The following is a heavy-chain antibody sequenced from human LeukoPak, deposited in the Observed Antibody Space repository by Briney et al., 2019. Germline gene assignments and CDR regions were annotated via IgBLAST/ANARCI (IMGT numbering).Heavy chain of an antibody. CDR3: ARTSRDLYSSSWYFWFDP. D-gene: IGHD6-13*01. CDR1: GYTFTSYA. Sequence: GASVKVSCKASGYTFTSYAMNWVRQAPGQGLEWEGWINTNTGSPTYAQGFTGRFVFSLDTSVSTAYLQISSLKAEDTAVYYCARTSRDLYSSSWYFWFDPWGQGTLVTVSS. CDR2: INTNTGSP. V-gene: IGHV7-4-1*02. J-gene: IGHJ5*02.